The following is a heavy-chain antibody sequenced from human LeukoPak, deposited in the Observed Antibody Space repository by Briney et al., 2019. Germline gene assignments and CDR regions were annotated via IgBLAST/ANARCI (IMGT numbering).Heavy chain of an antibody. Sequence: GGSLRLSCSASGFTFSSYAMHWVRQAPGKGLEYVSVISRNGGSTNYADSVKGRFTISRDNSKNTLYLQMSSLRAEDTAVYHCVKDLGGAVAGDYWGQGTLVTVSS. J-gene: IGHJ4*02. V-gene: IGHV3-64D*09. D-gene: IGHD6-19*01. CDR2: ISRNGGST. CDR3: VKDLGGAVAGDY. CDR1: GFTFSSYA.